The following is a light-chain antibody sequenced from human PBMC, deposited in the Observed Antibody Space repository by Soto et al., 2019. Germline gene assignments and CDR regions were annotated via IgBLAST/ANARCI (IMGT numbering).Light chain of an antibody. CDR3: SSYKSRSTLV. CDR2: DVS. Sequence: QSVLTQPASVSGSPGQSITISCTGTSSDVGAYNYVSWYQQHPGKAPKLMIYDVSNRPGGVSNLFSSSKSGNTASLTSSGRQAEDEADYYGSSYKSRSTLVFGTGTKLTVL. J-gene: IGLJ1*01. V-gene: IGLV2-14*01. CDR1: SSDVGAYNY.